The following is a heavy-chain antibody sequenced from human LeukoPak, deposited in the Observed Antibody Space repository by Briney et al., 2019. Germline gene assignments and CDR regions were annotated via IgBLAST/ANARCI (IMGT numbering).Heavy chain of an antibody. CDR3: ARGLGYSYGFDY. V-gene: IGHV4-61*08. Sequence: SETLSLTCAVSGGSISSGGYSWSWIRQPPGKGLEWIGYIYYSGSTNYNPSLKSRVTISVDTSKNQFSLKLSSVTAADTAVYYCARGLGYSYGFDYWGQGTLVTVSS. CDR2: IYYSGST. J-gene: IGHJ4*02. D-gene: IGHD5-18*01. CDR1: GGSISSGGYS.